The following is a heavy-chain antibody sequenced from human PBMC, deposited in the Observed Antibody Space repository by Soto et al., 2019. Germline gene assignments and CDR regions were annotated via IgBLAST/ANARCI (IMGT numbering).Heavy chain of an antibody. Sequence: SETLSLTCTVSGASISYGGFSWSWIRQSPGKGLEWIGYISHLENTYLHPSFKSRLTMSIDRTRNQFSLKLSSVTAADTAVYYCARGRDYYGSGSYSKRYYFDSWGQGTPVTVSS. CDR2: ISHLENT. CDR1: GASISYGGFS. CDR3: ARGRDYYGSGSYSKRYYFDS. V-gene: IGHV4-30-2*06. J-gene: IGHJ4*02. D-gene: IGHD3-10*01.